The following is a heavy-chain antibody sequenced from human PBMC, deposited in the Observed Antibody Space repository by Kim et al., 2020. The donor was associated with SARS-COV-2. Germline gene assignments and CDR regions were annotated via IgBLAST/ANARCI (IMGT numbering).Heavy chain of an antibody. CDR2: IYYSGST. J-gene: IGHJ5*02. CDR3: ARGRPLVVVAATSWFDP. D-gene: IGHD2-15*01. V-gene: IGHV4-30-4*01. Sequence: SETLSLTCTVSGGSISSGDYYWSWIRQPPGKGLEWIGYIYYSGSTYYNPSLKSRVTISVDTSKNQFSLKLSSVTAADTAVYYCARGRPLVVVAATSWFDPWGQGTLVTVSS. CDR1: GGSISSGDYY.